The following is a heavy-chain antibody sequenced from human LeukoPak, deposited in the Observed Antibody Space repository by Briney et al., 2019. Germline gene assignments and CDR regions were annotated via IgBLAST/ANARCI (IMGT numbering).Heavy chain of an antibody. D-gene: IGHD3-22*01. CDR1: GFTFSSYA. V-gene: IGHV3-30-3*01. CDR2: ISYDGSNK. Sequence: PGRSLRLSCAASGFTFSSYAMPWVRQAPGKGLEWVAVISYDGSNKYYADSVKGRFTISRDNSKNTLYLQMNSLRAEDTAVYYCARGKYYDSSGYYDYWGQGTLVTVSS. CDR3: ARGKYYDSSGYYDY. J-gene: IGHJ4*02.